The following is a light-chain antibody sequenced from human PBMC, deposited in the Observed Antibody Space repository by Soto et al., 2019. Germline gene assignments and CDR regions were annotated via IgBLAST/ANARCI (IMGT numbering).Light chain of an antibody. CDR3: QQRRTWPLT. CDR1: QSVGTF. CDR2: DAS. V-gene: IGKV3-11*01. Sequence: IVLTQSPATLSLSPGESATLSCRASQSVGTFLAWYQHKPGQAPRLLILDASTRATGVPPRFSGSKSGTDFTLTISRLEPEDFAVYYCQQRRTWPLTFGGGTKVDIK. J-gene: IGKJ4*01.